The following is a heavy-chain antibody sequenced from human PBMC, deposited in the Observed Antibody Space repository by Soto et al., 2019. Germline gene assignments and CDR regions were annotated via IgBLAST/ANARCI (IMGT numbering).Heavy chain of an antibody. V-gene: IGHV4-31*03. Sequence: PSETLPLTCTVSGGSISSAAYYWSWIRQHPGKDLEWIGYISHSGSTYYTPSLKSRVIISADTSKNQFSLNLNSVTAADTAVYYCAREYTYGSNFFDCWGQGALVTVSS. CDR2: ISHSGST. J-gene: IGHJ4*02. CDR1: GGSISSAAYY. CDR3: AREYTYGSNFFDC. D-gene: IGHD5-18*01.